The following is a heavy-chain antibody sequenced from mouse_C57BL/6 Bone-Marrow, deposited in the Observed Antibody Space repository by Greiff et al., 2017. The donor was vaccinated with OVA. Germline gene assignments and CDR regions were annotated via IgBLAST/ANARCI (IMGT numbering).Heavy chain of an antibody. V-gene: IGHV1-76*01. J-gene: IGHJ2*01. CDR1: GYTFTDHY. D-gene: IGHD2-3*01. Sequence: QVQLQPSWAEVVRPGASVKLSCKASGYTFTDHYINWVKQRPGQGLEWIARIYPGSGNTYYNEKFKGKATLTAEKSSNTAYMQLSSLTSEDSAVYFCARDDGYFFEYWGQGTTLTVSS. CDR2: IYPGSGNT. CDR3: ARDDGYFFEY.